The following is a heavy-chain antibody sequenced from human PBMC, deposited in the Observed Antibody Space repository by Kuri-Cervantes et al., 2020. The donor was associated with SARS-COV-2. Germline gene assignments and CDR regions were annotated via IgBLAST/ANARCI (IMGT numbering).Heavy chain of an antibody. Sequence: SQTLSLTCAVSGGSISSGGYSWSWIRQPPGKGLEWIGYIYHSGSTYYNPSLKSRVTISVDTSKNQFSLKLSSVTAADTAVYYCARVNSYYYYGMDVWGQGTTVTVSS. CDR3: ARVNSYYYYGMDV. CDR2: IYHSGST. D-gene: IGHD4-11*01. V-gene: IGHV4-30-2*01. J-gene: IGHJ6*02. CDR1: GGSISSGGYS.